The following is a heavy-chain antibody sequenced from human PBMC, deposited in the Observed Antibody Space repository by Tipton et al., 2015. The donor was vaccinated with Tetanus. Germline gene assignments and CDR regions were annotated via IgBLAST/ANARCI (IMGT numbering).Heavy chain of an antibody. J-gene: IGHJ4*02. CDR3: AREADCSGGSCFSGDFDN. CDR2: SWYDGTDT. Sequence: SLRLSCAASGFIFSSYGIHWVRQAPGKGLEWVAGSWYDGTDTYYADAVKGRFTISRDNYKNTLYLQMNSLRAEDTAIYYCAREADCSGGSCFSGDFDNWGQGTQVTVSS. CDR1: GFIFSSYG. D-gene: IGHD2-15*01. V-gene: IGHV3-33*01.